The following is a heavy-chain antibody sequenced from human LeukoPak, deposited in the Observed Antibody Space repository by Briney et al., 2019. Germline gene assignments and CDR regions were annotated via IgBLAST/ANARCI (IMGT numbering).Heavy chain of an antibody. V-gene: IGHV3-9*01. CDR3: ATTVVTTGP. J-gene: IGHJ5*02. Sequence: GGSLRLSCAASGFTFEDYSMHWVRQAPGKGLEWVSGISWNSGNIGYADSVKGRFTISRDNAKNTVYLQMNRLTAEDTAVYYCATTVVTTGPWGRGTLVIVSS. D-gene: IGHD2-21*02. CDR2: ISWNSGNI. CDR1: GFTFEDYS.